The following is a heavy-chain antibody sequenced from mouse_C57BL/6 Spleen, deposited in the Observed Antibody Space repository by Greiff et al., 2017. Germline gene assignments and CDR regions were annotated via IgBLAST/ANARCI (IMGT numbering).Heavy chain of an antibody. Sequence: VQLQQSGPELVKPGASVKMSCKASGYTFTDYNMHWVKQSHGKSLEWIGYINPNNGGTSYNQKFKGKATLTVNKSSSTAYMELRSLTSEDSAVYYCAEVYYGSSYWYFDVWGTGTTVTVSS. CDR3: AEVYYGSSYWYFDV. CDR2: INPNNGGT. CDR1: GYTFTDYN. V-gene: IGHV1-22*01. D-gene: IGHD1-1*01. J-gene: IGHJ1*03.